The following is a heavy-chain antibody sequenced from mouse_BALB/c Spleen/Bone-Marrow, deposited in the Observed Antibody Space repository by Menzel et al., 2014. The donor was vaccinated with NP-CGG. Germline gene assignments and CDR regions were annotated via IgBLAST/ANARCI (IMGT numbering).Heavy chain of an antibody. Sequence: QVQLQQSGPELVRPGVSVKISCKGSGYKFTDYAMHWVKQSHAKSLEWIGLISTYSGNTHYNQKFKGKATMTVDKSSGTAYMELARLTSEDSAIYYCARNFYGSAYFDFWGQGSTLTVSS. CDR2: ISTYSGNT. D-gene: IGHD1-1*01. CDR3: ARNFYGSAYFDF. J-gene: IGHJ2*01. V-gene: IGHV1-67*01. CDR1: GYKFTDYA.